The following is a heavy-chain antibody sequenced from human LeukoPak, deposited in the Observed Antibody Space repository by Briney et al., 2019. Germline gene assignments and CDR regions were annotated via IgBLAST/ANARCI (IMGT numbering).Heavy chain of an antibody. V-gene: IGHV4-4*09. CDR1: GGSISSYY. CDR3: AQRQGPTSGSYDYFDP. D-gene: IGHD1-26*01. Sequence: PSETLSLTCTVSGGSISSYYWSWIRQPPGKGLEWIAYIHSSGYTNYNPFLRSRVTISVDTSKNEFSLKVTSVTAADTAVYYCAQRQGPTSGSYDYFDPWGQGTLVTVSS. CDR2: IHSSGYT. J-gene: IGHJ5*02.